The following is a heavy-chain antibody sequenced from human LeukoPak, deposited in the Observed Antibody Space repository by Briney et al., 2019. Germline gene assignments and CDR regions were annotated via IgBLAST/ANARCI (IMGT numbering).Heavy chain of an antibody. CDR3: ARPYGSGSYSAPYYYFGLDV. CDR1: GFTFDDYA. CDR2: ISSRSNYI. Sequence: GGSLRLSCAASGFTFDDYAMNWVRQAPGKGLEWVSLISSRSNYIYYADSVKGRFTISRDNAKNSVYLQMNSLRAEDTAVYYCARPYGSGSYSAPYYYFGLDVWGKGTTVTVSS. D-gene: IGHD3-10*01. V-gene: IGHV3-21*06. J-gene: IGHJ6*04.